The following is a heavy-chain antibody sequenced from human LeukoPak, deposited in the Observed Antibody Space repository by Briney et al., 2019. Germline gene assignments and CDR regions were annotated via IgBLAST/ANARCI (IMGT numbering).Heavy chain of an antibody. D-gene: IGHD4-11*01. CDR2: IYYSGST. CDR3: ARAPHPMTTDPAFDY. J-gene: IGHJ4*02. V-gene: IGHV4-59*01. CDR1: GGSISSYY. Sequence: SETLSLTCTVSGGSISSYYWSWIRQPPGKGLEWIGYIYYSGSTNYNPSLKSRVTISVDTSKNQFSLKLSSVTAADTAVYYCARAPHPMTTDPAFDYWGQGTLVTVSS.